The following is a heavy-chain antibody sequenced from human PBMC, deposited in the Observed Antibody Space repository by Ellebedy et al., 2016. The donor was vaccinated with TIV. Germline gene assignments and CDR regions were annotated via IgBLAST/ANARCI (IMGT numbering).Heavy chain of an antibody. CDR2: IDYDGINK. V-gene: IGHV3-74*01. J-gene: IGHJ4*02. CDR3: ARDAGAAGTGDY. CDR1: GFTFSSFG. D-gene: IGHD3-10*01. Sequence: GGSLRLXXAASGFTFSSFGMHWVRQAPGKGLVWVGRIDYDGINKYYADSVKGRFTVSRDNAKNTLYLEMNSLRAEDTAVYFCARDAGAAGTGDYWGQGTLVSVS.